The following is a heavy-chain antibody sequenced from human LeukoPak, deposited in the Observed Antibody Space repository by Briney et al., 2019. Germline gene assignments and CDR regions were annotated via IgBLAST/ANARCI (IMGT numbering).Heavy chain of an antibody. CDR3: ASLSVYSNFDS. CDR1: GFTFSSYG. CDR2: IWYDGSNK. V-gene: IGHV3-33*01. D-gene: IGHD2-8*01. J-gene: IGHJ4*02. Sequence: GGSLRLSCAASGFTFSSYGMHWVRQAPGKGLEWVAVIWYDGSNKYYADSVKGRFTISRDNSKNTLYLQMNSLRAEDTAVYYCASLSVYSNFDSWGQGTLVTVSS.